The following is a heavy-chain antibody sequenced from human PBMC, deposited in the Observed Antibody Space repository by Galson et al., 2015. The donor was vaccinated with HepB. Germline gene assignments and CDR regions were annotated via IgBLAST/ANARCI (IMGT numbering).Heavy chain of an antibody. CDR2: IKQDGSEK. Sequence: SLRLSCAASGFTFSSYWMSWVRQAPGKGLEWVANIKQDGSEKYYVDSVKGRFTISRDNAKNSLYLQMNSLRAEDTAVYYCARVCYSGGSWLDVFYFDYWGQGTLVTVSS. V-gene: IGHV3-7*03. CDR1: GFTFSSYW. CDR3: ARVCYSGGSWLDVFYFDY. D-gene: IGHD2-15*01. J-gene: IGHJ4*02.